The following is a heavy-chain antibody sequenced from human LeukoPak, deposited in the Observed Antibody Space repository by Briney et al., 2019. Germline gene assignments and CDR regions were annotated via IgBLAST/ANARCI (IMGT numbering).Heavy chain of an antibody. CDR3: ARAAGHDYVWGSYRALNDY. CDR2: ISAYNGNT. V-gene: IGHV1-18*01. J-gene: IGHJ4*02. Sequence: ASVKVSCKASGYTFTSYGISWVRQAPGQGLEWMGWISAYNGNTNYAQKLQGRVTMTTDTSTSTAYMELRSLRSDDTAVYYCARAAGHDYVWGSYRALNDYWGQGTLVTVSS. D-gene: IGHD3-16*02. CDR1: GYTFTSYG.